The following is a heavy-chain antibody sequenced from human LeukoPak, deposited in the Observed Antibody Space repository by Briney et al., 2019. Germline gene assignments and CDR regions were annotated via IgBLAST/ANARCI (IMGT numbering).Heavy chain of an antibody. Sequence: SETLSLTCAVSGGSINSHYWGWIRQPPGKGLQWIGDIYYTGKNNYNPSLKSRVTISLDTSKDHLSLNLTSVLAADTAIYYCVRRDTGWNYFDYWGQGVLVTVSS. D-gene: IGHD6-19*01. CDR1: GGSINSHY. CDR3: VRRDTGWNYFDY. CDR2: IYYTGKN. J-gene: IGHJ4*02. V-gene: IGHV4-59*08.